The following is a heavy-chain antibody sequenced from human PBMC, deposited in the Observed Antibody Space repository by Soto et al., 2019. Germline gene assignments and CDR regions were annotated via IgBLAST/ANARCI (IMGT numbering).Heavy chain of an antibody. CDR3: AREYSSSPGFIGLPPVAEDVVLGDYGMDV. CDR2: INHSGST. D-gene: IGHD6-6*01. J-gene: IGHJ6*02. Sequence: SETLSLTCAVYGGSFSGYYWSWIRQPPGKGLEWIGEINHSGSTNYNPSLKSRVTISVDTSKNQFSLKLSSVTAADTAVYYCAREYSSSPGFIGLPPVAEDVVLGDYGMDVWGQGTTVT. V-gene: IGHV4-34*01. CDR1: GGSFSGYY.